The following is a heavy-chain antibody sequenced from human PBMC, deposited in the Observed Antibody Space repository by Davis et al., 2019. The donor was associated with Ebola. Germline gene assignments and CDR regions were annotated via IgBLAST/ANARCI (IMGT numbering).Heavy chain of an antibody. CDR1: GFPFSPYS. CDR2: ISGASETI. D-gene: IGHD1/OR15-1a*01. J-gene: IGHJ4*02. Sequence: GESLKTPCPAPGFPFSPYSMSSVRQAQGKGLEWISYISGASETIYYADSVKGRFTISRDNAKNSLYLQMNSLRDEDTAMYYCARDNWYKNDNWGQGTLVTVSS. CDR3: ARDNWYKNDN. V-gene: IGHV3-48*02.